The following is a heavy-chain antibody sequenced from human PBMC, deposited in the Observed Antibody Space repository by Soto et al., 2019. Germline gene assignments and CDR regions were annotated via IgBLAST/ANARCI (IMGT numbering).Heavy chain of an antibody. V-gene: IGHV4-31*03. J-gene: IGHJ4*02. Sequence: QVQLQESGPGLVKPSQTLSLTCTVSGGSISSGGYYWSWIRQHPGKGLEWIGYIYYSGSTYYNPSLKSRVKITVDTSKNQFSMKMSSVTAADTAVYYCARRVVANQFDYWGQGTLVTVSS. CDR3: ARRVVANQFDY. D-gene: IGHD2-15*01. CDR1: GGSISSGGYY. CDR2: IYYSGST.